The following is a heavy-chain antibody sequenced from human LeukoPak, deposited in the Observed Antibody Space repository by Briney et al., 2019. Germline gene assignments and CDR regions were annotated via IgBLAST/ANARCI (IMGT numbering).Heavy chain of an antibody. Sequence: SSETLSLTCTVSGGSISSYYWSWIRQPPGKGLEGIGYIYYSGSTNYNPSLKSRVTISVDTSKNQFSLKLSSVTAADTAVYYCARASSGWYGVDYWGQGTLVTVSS. CDR1: GGSISSYY. V-gene: IGHV4-59*01. D-gene: IGHD6-19*01. J-gene: IGHJ4*02. CDR3: ARASSGWYGVDY. CDR2: IYYSGST.